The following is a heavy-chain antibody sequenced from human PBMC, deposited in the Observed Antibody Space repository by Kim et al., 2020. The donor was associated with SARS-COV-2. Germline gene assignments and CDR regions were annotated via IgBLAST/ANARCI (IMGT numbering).Heavy chain of an antibody. V-gene: IGHV3-23*01. CDR1: GFTFSTYG. CDR3: AKGRGTYWSAFDI. J-gene: IGHJ3*02. CDR2: ISDSGGST. Sequence: GGSLRLSCAASGFTFSTYGMTWVRQAPGKGLECVSLISDSGGSTNYADSVKGRFTISRDNSKNTLYLQMNSLRAEDTAVYYCAKGRGTYWSAFDIWGQGTLVTVSS. D-gene: IGHD1-26*01.